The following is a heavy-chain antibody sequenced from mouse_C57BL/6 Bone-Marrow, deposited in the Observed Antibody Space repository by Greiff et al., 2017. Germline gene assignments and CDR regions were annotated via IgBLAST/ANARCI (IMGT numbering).Heavy chain of an antibody. CDR3: ARLEFDGSSGDWYFDV. D-gene: IGHD1-1*01. CDR1: GYTFTSYD. J-gene: IGHJ1*03. V-gene: IGHV1-85*01. Sequence: VQLKESGPELVKPGASVKLSCKASGYTFTSYDINWVKQRPGQGLEWIGRIYPRDGSTKYNEKFKGKATLTVDTSSSTAYMELHSLTSEDSAVYFCARLEFDGSSGDWYFDVWGTGTTVTVSS. CDR2: IYPRDGST.